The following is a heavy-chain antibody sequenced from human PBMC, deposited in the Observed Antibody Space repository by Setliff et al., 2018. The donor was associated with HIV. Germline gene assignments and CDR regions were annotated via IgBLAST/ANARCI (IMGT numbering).Heavy chain of an antibody. CDR3: ATDAYLDSLTGPTPGAFDI. V-gene: IGHV1-24*01. J-gene: IGHJ3*02. CDR2: FDPEDGET. D-gene: IGHD3-9*01. CDR1: GYTLTELS. Sequence: ASVKVSCKLSGYTLTELSMHWVRQAPGEGLEWMGGFDPEDGETIYAEKFQGRVTMTEDTATDTAYMELSSLRSEDTAVYYCATDAYLDSLTGPTPGAFDIWGQGTMVTVSS.